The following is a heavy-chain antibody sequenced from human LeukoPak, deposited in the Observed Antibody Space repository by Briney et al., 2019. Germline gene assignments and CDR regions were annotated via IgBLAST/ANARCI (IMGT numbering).Heavy chain of an antibody. CDR3: ARAYDWNYLY. CDR1: GFTVSSNY. Sequence: GGSLRLSCAASGFTVSSNYMSWVRQAPGNGLEWVSVIYSGGNTYYADSVKDRFTISRDNSKNTLYLQMNSLRAEDTAVYYCARAYDWNYLYWGQGTLVTVSS. CDR2: IYSGGNT. J-gene: IGHJ4*02. D-gene: IGHD1-7*01. V-gene: IGHV3-66*01.